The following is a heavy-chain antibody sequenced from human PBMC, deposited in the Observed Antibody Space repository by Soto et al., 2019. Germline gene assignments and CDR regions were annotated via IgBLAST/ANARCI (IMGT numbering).Heavy chain of an antibody. CDR3: ARVSGSYDFDY. Sequence: PGGSLRLSCAASGFTFTDHYIDWVRQAPGKGLEWVGRIRKKVNSYTTEYASSVKRRFTISRDDSKNSLYLQMNSLTTEDTAVYYCARVSGSYDFDYWGKGTLVTVSS. CDR2: IRKKVNSYTT. CDR1: GFTFTDHY. V-gene: IGHV3-72*01. D-gene: IGHD1-26*01. J-gene: IGHJ4*02.